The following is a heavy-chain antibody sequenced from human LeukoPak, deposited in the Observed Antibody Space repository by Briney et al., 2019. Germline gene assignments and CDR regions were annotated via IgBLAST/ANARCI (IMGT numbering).Heavy chain of an antibody. CDR1: GGTFSSYA. V-gene: IGHV1-69*13. CDR3: ARVGLLPYFDY. Sequence: ASVTVSCKASGGTFSSYAISWVRQAPGQGLEWMGGVIPMFGTANYAQKFQGRVTITADESTSTAYMELSSLRSEDTAVYYCARVGLLPYFDYWGQGTLVTVSS. CDR2: VIPMFGTA. J-gene: IGHJ4*02. D-gene: IGHD2-21*02.